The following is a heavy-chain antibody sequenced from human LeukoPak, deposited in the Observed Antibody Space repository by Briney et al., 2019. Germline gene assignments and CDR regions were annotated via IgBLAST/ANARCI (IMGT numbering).Heavy chain of an antibody. Sequence: GGSLRLSCAASGFTFSSYSMNWVRQAPGKGLKWVSSISSSSSYIYYADSVKGRFTISRDNAKNSLYLQMNSLRAEDTAVYYCARGGGRRDLNPYYFDYWGQGTLVTVSS. CDR1: GFTFSSYS. D-gene: IGHD5-24*01. CDR3: ARGGGRRDLNPYYFDY. V-gene: IGHV3-21*01. CDR2: ISSSSSYI. J-gene: IGHJ4*02.